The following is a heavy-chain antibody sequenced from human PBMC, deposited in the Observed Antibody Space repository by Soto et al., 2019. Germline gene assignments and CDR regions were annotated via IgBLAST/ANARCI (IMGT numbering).Heavy chain of an antibody. Sequence: PGGSLRLSCATSGFTFSSYAMSWVRQAPGKGLECVSAISGSGGSTYYADSVKGRFTISRDNSKNTLYLQMNSLRAEDTAVYYCAKVQDLYSSSLNFDYWGQGTLVTVSS. D-gene: IGHD6-6*01. J-gene: IGHJ4*02. CDR2: ISGSGGST. CDR3: AKVQDLYSSSLNFDY. CDR1: GFTFSSYA. V-gene: IGHV3-23*01.